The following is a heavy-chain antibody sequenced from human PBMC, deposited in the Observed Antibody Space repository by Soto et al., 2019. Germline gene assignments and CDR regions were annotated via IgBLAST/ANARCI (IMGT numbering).Heavy chain of an antibody. CDR2: IYYSGST. CDR1: GGSISSSSYS. V-gene: IGHV4-39*01. D-gene: IGHD2-2*01. Sequence: SETLSLTCSVSGGSISSSSYSWGWIRQPPGKGLEWIGTIYYSGSTHYNPSLEGRAAISADTPNNQLSLRLSSVTAADTAVYYCGRQPGHCGSTTCFGYYSVDVWGQGTTVTVSS. J-gene: IGHJ6*02. CDR3: GRQPGHCGSTTCFGYYSVDV.